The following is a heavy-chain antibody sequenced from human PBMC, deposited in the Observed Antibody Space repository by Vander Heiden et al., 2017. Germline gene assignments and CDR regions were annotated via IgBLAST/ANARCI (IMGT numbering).Heavy chain of an antibody. CDR2: IYPGDSDT. CDR1: GSSFTSYW. J-gene: IGHJ3*02. V-gene: IGHV5-51*03. Sequence: EVQLVPSGAEVTKPGESLKISCKGSGSSFTSYWIGWVRQMPGKGLEWMGIIYPGDSDTRYSPSFQGQVTISADKSINTAYLQWSSLKASDTARYYCARRWLVRYSDAFDIWGQGTMVTVAS. CDR3: ARRWLVRYSDAFDI. D-gene: IGHD6-19*01.